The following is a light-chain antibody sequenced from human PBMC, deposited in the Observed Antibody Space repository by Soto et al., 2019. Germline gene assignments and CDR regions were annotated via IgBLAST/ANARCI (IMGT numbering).Light chain of an antibody. CDR2: AAS. J-gene: IGKJ5*01. CDR1: HGISSY. CDR3: QQLNTYPIT. V-gene: IGKV1-9*01. Sequence: IQLTQSPSSLSASVGDRVTITCRASHGISSYLAWYQQKPGKALKLLIYAASTLQSGVPSRFSGSGSGTDFTLTISSLQREDFVTYYCQQLNTYPITFGQGTRLEIK.